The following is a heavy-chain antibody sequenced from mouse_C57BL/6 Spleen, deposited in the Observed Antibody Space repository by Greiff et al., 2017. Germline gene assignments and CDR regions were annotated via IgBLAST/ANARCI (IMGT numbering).Heavy chain of an antibody. CDR1: GYSFTGYY. CDR2: INPSTGGT. Sequence: EVQLQQSGPELVKPGASVKISCKASGYSFTGYYMNWVKQSPEKSLEWIGEINPSTGGTTYNQKFKAKATLTVDKSSSTAYMQLKSLTSEDSAVYYCARWDSSGYGDMDYWGQGTSVTVSS. CDR3: ARWDSSGYGDMDY. D-gene: IGHD3-2*02. J-gene: IGHJ4*01. V-gene: IGHV1-42*01.